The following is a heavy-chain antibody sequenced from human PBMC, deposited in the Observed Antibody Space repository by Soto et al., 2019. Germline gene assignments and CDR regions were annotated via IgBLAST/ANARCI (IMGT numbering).Heavy chain of an antibody. J-gene: IGHJ5*02. V-gene: IGHV1-69*01. CDR3: ARDWQKLVGRRGYNWFDP. D-gene: IGHD6-13*01. CDR1: GGTFSSYA. CDR2: IIPIFGTA. Sequence: QVQLVQSGAEVKKPGSSVKVSCKASGGTFSSYAISWVRQAPGQGLEWMGGIIPIFGTANYAQKFQGRVTITADESTSTAYMELSSLRSEDTAVYYCARDWQKLVGRRGYNWFDPWGQGTLVTVSS.